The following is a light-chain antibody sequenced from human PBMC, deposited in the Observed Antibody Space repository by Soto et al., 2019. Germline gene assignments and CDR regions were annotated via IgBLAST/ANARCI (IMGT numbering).Light chain of an antibody. V-gene: IGKV1-5*01. J-gene: IGKJ2*01. CDR2: DAS. CDR3: QQYNSYPYT. CDR1: QSISGW. Sequence: DIQMTQSPSTLSASVGDTVTLTCRASQSISGWLAWYQQKPGKAPILLIYDASALPRGVPSRFSGSGSGTEFTLTISSLQPDDFATYYCQQYNSYPYTFGQGTKVDIK.